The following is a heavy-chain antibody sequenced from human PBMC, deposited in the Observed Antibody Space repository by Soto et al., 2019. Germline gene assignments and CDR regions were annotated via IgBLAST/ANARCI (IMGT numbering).Heavy chain of an antibody. D-gene: IGHD2-15*01. CDR3: AKETYSGPLDY. V-gene: IGHV3-30*18. CDR2: ISYDGSNK. J-gene: IGHJ4*02. Sequence: QVQLVESGGGVVQPGRSLRLSCAASGFTFSSYGMHWVRQAPGKGLEWVAVISYDGSNKYYGDSVKGRFTISRDNSKNTLYLQMNSLRAEDTAVYYCAKETYSGPLDYWGQGTLVTVSS. CDR1: GFTFSSYG.